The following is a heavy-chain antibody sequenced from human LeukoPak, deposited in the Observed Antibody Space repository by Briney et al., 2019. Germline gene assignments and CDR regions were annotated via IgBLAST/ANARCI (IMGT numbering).Heavy chain of an antibody. Sequence: GGSLRLSCAASDVSFSNYDLHWVRQAPGKGLEWISAIGISADTWYSDSVKGRFTISRDNAKNSLYLQMNSLRSGDTAVHYCARNLLVGDRGLGYWGQGTLVTVSS. CDR2: IGISADT. J-gene: IGHJ4*02. V-gene: IGHV3-13*04. CDR1: DVSFSNYD. CDR3: ARNLLVGDRGLGY. D-gene: IGHD3-10*01.